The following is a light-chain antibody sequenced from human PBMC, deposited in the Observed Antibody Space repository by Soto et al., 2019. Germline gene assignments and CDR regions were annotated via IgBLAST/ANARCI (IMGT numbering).Light chain of an antibody. CDR3: QQVESYPYT. CDR2: HAS. V-gene: IGKV1-13*02. Sequence: AIQLTQSPSSLSATVGDGVTLTCRASQNIGSSLAWYQQQQGKAPKVLIYHASTLQSGVPSRFSGSGSAADFTLTISSLQPEDVATYYCQQVESYPYTFGQGTRLDIK. CDR1: QNIGSS. J-gene: IGKJ5*01.